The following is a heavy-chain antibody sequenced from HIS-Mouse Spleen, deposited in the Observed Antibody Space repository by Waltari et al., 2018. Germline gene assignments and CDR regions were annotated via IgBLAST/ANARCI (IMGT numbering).Heavy chain of an antibody. J-gene: IGHJ4*02. Sequence: QVQLVESGGGVVQPGRSLRLSCAAPGFTFSRDALHWVRQAPGKGLEWVAVISYDGSNKYYADSVKGRFTISRDNSKNTLYLQMNSLRAEDTAVYYCARARNTAAAGRVRGQGTLVTVSS. CDR1: GFTFSRDA. V-gene: IGHV3-30*04. CDR2: ISYDGSNK. D-gene: IGHD6-13*01. CDR3: ARARNTAAAGRV.